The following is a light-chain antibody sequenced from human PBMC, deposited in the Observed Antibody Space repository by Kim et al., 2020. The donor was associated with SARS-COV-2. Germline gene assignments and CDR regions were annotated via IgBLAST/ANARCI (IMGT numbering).Light chain of an antibody. CDR1: QSVSSY. CDR2: DAS. J-gene: IGKJ4*01. V-gene: IGKV3-11*01. CDR3: QQRSNWPPLT. Sequence: SPGDRATLSRRASQSVSSYLAWYQQKPGQAPRLLIYDASNRATGIPARFSGSGSGTDFTLTISSLEPEDFAVYYCQQRSNWPPLTFGGGTKVEIK.